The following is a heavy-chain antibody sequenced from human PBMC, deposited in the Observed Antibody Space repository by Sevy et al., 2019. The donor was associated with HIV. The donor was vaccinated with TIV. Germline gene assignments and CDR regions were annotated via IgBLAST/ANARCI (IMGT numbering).Heavy chain of an antibody. CDR2: VRPNSRST. D-gene: IGHD1-1*01. CDR3: ANLHSRMIPGTGALDY. CDR1: GFSFSNYV. Sequence: GGSLRLSCTASGFSFSNYVMAWVRQAPGKGLEWVSSVRPNSRSTYYAESVKGRFTISRDNSKNTLYLQMNSLSAEDTAIYSCANLHSRMIPGTGALDYWGRGTLVTVSS. V-gene: IGHV3-23*01. J-gene: IGHJ4*01.